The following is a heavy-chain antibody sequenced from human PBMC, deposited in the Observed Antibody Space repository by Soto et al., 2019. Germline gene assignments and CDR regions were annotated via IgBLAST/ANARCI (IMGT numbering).Heavy chain of an antibody. Sequence: EVQLVESGGGLVQPGGSLRLSCAASGFTFSSYWMSWVRQAPGKGLEWVANIKQDGSEKYYVDSVKGRFTISRDNAKNSLYLQMNSLRAEDTAVYYCARDRRPLWLAYFAYWGQGTLVTVSS. V-gene: IGHV3-7*05. D-gene: IGHD5-18*01. CDR2: IKQDGSEK. CDR1: GFTFSSYW. J-gene: IGHJ4*02. CDR3: ARDRRPLWLAYFAY.